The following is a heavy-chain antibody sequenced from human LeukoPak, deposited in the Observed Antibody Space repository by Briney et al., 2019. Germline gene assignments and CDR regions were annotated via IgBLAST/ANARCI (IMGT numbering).Heavy chain of an antibody. V-gene: IGHV4-38-2*01. Sequence: SETLSLTCAVSGYSISSGYSWGWIRQPPGKGLEWIGSIYHSGSTYYNPSLKSRVTISVDTSKNQFSLKLSSVTAADTAVYYCARQGYSSGHFDYWSQGTLVTVSS. J-gene: IGHJ4*02. CDR2: IYHSGST. D-gene: IGHD6-19*01. CDR3: ARQGYSSGHFDY. CDR1: GYSISSGYS.